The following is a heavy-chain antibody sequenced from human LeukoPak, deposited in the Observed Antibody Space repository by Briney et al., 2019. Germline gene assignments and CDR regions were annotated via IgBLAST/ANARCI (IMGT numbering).Heavy chain of an antibody. J-gene: IGHJ4*02. Sequence: GGSLRLSCAASGFTFSSYAMSWLRQAPGKGPEWISYISGNGGDIAYADSVKGRFTISRDNAKNSLHLQMNSLRVEDTAVYHCVRHAGRAGGQWGQGALIAVSS. V-gene: IGHV3-11*01. CDR1: GFTFSSYA. CDR3: VRHAGRAGGQ. D-gene: IGHD3-10*01. CDR2: ISGNGGDI.